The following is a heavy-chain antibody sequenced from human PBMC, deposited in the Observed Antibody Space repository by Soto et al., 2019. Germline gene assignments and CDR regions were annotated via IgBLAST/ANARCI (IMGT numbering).Heavy chain of an antibody. CDR1: GFTFSSYG. J-gene: IGHJ6*02. CDR3: AKTVGYGSGSYYYYYYYGMDV. D-gene: IGHD3-10*01. Sequence: QVQLVESGGGVVQPGRSLRLSCAASGFTFSSYGMHWVRQAPGKGLEWVAVISYEGSNKYYADSVKGRFTISRDNSKNTLYLQMNSLRAEDTAVYYCAKTVGYGSGSYYYYYYYGMDVWGQGTTVTVSS. CDR2: ISYEGSNK. V-gene: IGHV3-30*18.